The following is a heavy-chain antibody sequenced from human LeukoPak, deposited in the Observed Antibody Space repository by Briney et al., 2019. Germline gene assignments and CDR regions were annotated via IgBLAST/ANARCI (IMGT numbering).Heavy chain of an antibody. CDR1: GFTVSSNY. J-gene: IGHJ6*03. V-gene: IGHV3-53*01. Sequence: GGSLRLSCAASGFTVSSNYMSWVRQAPGKGLEWVSVIYSGDSTFYADSVRGRFTISRDNSKNTLYLQMNSLRAEDTAVYYCARDQSMDVWGKGTTVTVSS. CDR3: ARDQSMDV. CDR2: IYSGDST.